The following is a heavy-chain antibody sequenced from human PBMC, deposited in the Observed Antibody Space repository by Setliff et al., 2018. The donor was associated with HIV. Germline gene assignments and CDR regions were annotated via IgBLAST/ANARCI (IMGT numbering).Heavy chain of an antibody. J-gene: IGHJ6*03. CDR3: ARDRRGYYYGSGSCYMDV. Sequence: SETLSLTCAFSGGSISSAYWSWVRQPPGKGLEWIGYIYTSGITDYNPSLKSRVTISGDTSKNQFSLKLSSVTAADTAVYYCARDRRGYYYGSGSCYMDVWGTGTTVTVSS. CDR2: IYTSGIT. CDR1: GGSISSAY. V-gene: IGHV4-4*08. D-gene: IGHD3-10*01.